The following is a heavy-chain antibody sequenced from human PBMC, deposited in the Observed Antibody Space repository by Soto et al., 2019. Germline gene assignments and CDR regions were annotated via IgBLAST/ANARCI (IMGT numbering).Heavy chain of an antibody. CDR3: VRDDIGLGLDY. CDR2: INAGNGNT. CDR1: GYTFTSYA. Sequence: ASVKVSCKASGYTFTSYAMHWVRQAPGQRLEWMGWINAGNGNTKYSQKFQGRFTISRDNAKNTLYLQMNSLRAEDTAIYYCVRDDIGLGLDYWGLGTLVTVSS. D-gene: IGHD1-26*01. J-gene: IGHJ4*02. V-gene: IGHV1-3*01.